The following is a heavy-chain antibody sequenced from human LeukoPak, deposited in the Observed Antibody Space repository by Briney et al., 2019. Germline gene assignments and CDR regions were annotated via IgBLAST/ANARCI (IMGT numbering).Heavy chain of an antibody. Sequence: SETLSLTCTVSGGSISNVGYYWAWIRQPPGKGLEWIGSIYYSGSTNYNPSLKSRLTISVDTSKNQFSLKLSSVTAADAAVYYCATLKTSGWYFDYWGQGTLVTVSS. D-gene: IGHD6-19*01. CDR1: GGSISNVGYY. CDR3: ATLKTSGWYFDY. V-gene: IGHV4-39*01. J-gene: IGHJ4*02. CDR2: IYYSGST.